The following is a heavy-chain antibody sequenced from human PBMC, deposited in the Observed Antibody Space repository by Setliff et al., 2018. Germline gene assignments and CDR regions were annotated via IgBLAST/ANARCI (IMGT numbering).Heavy chain of an antibody. J-gene: IGHJ6*03. D-gene: IGHD3-22*01. V-gene: IGHV1-18*01. CDR2: ISAYNGNT. CDR3: ARRNFYYDSSGFALYYYYMDV. Sequence: ASVKVSCKASGYTFTSYGISWVRQAPGQGLEWMGWISAYNGNTNYAQKLQDGVTMTTDTSTSTAYMELRSLRSDDTAVYYCARRNFYYDSSGFALYYYYMDVWGKGTTVTVSS. CDR1: GYTFTSYG.